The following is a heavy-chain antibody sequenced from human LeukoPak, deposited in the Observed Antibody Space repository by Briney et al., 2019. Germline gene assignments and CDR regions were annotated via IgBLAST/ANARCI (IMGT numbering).Heavy chain of an antibody. CDR2: IYPNSGGT. CDR3: ARPDCSSTSCLNAFDI. J-gene: IGHJ3*02. Sequence: GPSLKVSCKASGYTFTGYYMHWVRQAPGQGLEWMGRIYPNSGGTNYAQNFQGRVTMTRDTSISTAYMDLSRLTSDDTAVYYCARPDCSSTSCLNAFDIWGQGTMVTVSS. D-gene: IGHD2-2*01. V-gene: IGHV1-2*06. CDR1: GYTFTGYY.